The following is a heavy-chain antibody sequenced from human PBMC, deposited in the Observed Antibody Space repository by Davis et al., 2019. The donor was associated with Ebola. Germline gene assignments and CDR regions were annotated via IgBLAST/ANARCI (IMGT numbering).Heavy chain of an antibody. Sequence: AASVKVSCKASGYTFTGYYMHWVRQAPGQGLEWMGIINPGGGSTSYAQKFQGRVTMTRDTSTSTAYMELSSLRSEDTAVYYCARTGSSSSGYYYYGMDVWGQGTTVTVSS. J-gene: IGHJ6*02. CDR1: GYTFTGYY. V-gene: IGHV1-46*01. CDR2: INPGGGST. D-gene: IGHD6-6*01. CDR3: ARTGSSSSGYYYYGMDV.